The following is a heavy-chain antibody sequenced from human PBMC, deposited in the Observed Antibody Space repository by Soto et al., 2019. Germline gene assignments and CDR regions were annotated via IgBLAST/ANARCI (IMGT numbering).Heavy chain of an antibody. CDR3: AHLVPGPLRFAY. V-gene: IGHV2-5*02. CDR1: GFSFNTRGVG. D-gene: IGHD6-19*01. CDR2: TYWDDDR. J-gene: IGHJ1*01. Sequence: QITLKESGPTLVKPTQTLALNCTFSGFSFNTRGVGVAWIRQPPGKALEWLAVTYWDDDRRYRPSLTDRLTITKDISTNQVVLTMTNMDPVYTGTYYCAHLVPGPLRFAYWGQGALVTVSS.